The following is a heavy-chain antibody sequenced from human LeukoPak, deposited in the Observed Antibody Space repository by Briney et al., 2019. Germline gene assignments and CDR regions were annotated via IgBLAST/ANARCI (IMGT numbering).Heavy chain of an antibody. J-gene: IGHJ4*02. Sequence: PGGSLRLSCAASGFTLSSYAMSWVRQAPGKGLEWVSAISGSGGSTYYADSVKGRFTISRDSSKNTLYLQMNNLRAEDTAVYSCATVIDNSGSLGFWGQGTLVTVSS. V-gene: IGHV3-23*01. CDR1: GFTLSSYA. CDR3: ATVIDNSGSLGF. CDR2: ISGSGGST. D-gene: IGHD3-22*01.